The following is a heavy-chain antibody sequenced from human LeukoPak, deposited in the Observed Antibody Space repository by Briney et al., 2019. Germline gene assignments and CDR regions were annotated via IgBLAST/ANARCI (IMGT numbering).Heavy chain of an antibody. CDR3: ASNGGGGEQGILYYFDY. V-gene: IGHV1-69*13. CDR1: GGTFSSYA. J-gene: IGHJ4*02. D-gene: IGHD2-15*01. CDR2: IIPIFGTA. Sequence: ASVKVSCKASGGTFSSYAISWVRQAPGQGLEWMGGIIPIFGTANYAQKFQGRVTITADESTSTAYMELSSLRFEDTAVYYCASNGGGGEQGILYYFDYWGQGTLVTVSS.